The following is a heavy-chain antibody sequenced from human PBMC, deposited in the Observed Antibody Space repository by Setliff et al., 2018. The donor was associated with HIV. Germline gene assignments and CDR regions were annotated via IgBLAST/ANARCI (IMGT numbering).Heavy chain of an antibody. CDR3: ARDSGTGGPGRWVDP. D-gene: IGHD1-1*01. J-gene: IGHJ5*02. Sequence: ASVMVSCKSVGYIFSNFGFTWVRQAPGQGLEWMGYISGYNRITFYAQKFQGRVTMTTDISTVTAYMEVRGLTSDDTAVYYCARDSGTGGPGRWVDPWGQGTLVTVSS. CDR1: GYIFSNFG. CDR2: ISGYNRIT. V-gene: IGHV1-18*01.